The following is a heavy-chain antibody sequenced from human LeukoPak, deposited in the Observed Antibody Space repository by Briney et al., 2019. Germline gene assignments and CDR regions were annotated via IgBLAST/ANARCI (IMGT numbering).Heavy chain of an antibody. CDR1: GFTFSSYA. V-gene: IGHV3-23*01. CDR2: ITNSGDNT. D-gene: IGHD2-2*01. Sequence: PGGSLRLSCAASGFTFSSYAMSWVRQAPGKGLEWVSAITNSGDNTYYADSVKGRFTISRDTSKNMLYLQMHGLRAEDTAVYYCANDPGYCTSSNCFIRLDYWGQGTLVTVSS. CDR3: ANDPGYCTSSNCFIRLDY. J-gene: IGHJ4*02.